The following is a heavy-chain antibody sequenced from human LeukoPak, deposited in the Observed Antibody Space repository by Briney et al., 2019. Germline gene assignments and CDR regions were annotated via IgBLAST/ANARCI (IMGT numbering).Heavy chain of an antibody. CDR3: ASLALSGYYYDSSGYLSFDY. J-gene: IGHJ4*02. Sequence: SETLSLTCTVSGGSISSSSYYWGWIRQPPGKGLEWIGSIYYSGSTYYNPSLKSRVTISVDTSKNQFSLKLSSVTAADTAVYYCASLALSGYYYDSSGYLSFDYWGQGTLVTVSS. CDR2: IYYSGST. D-gene: IGHD3-22*01. CDR1: GGSISSSSYY. V-gene: IGHV4-39*01.